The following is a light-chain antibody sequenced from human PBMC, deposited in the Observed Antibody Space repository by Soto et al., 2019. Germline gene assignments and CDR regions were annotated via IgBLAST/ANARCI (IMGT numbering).Light chain of an antibody. J-gene: IGKJ1*01. CDR1: QSINSW. V-gene: IGKV1-5*01. Sequence: DIQMTQSPSTLSASVGDRVAITCRASQSINSWLAWYQQKPGKAPKLLIYDVSSLQSGVPSRFSGSASGTEFTLTISSLQPDDFATYYCQQYKTFWTFGQGTKVEIK. CDR2: DVS. CDR3: QQYKTFWT.